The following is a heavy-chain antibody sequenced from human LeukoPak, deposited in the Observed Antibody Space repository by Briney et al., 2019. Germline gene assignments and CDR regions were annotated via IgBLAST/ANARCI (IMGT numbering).Heavy chain of an antibody. CDR3: ARTRITIFGVVIIHYYGMDV. CDR1: GYTFTSYD. Sequence: ASVNVSCKASGYTFTSYDINWLRQATGQGLEWMGWMNPNSGNTGYAQKFQGRVTMTRNTSISTAYMELSSLRSEDTAVYYCARTRITIFGVVIIHYYGMDVWGQGTTVTVSS. D-gene: IGHD3-3*01. CDR2: MNPNSGNT. V-gene: IGHV1-8*01. J-gene: IGHJ6*02.